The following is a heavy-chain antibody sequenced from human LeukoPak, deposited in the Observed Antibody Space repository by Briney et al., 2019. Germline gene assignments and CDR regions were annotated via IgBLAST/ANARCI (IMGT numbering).Heavy chain of an antibody. V-gene: IGHV4-4*07. D-gene: IGHD4-23*01. CDR1: GGSINSYY. J-gene: IGHJ4*02. CDR3: ARGGKATVVTM. Sequence: SETLSLTRTVSGGSINSYYWSWIRQPAGKGLEWIGRIYSSGSTNYNPSLKSRVSMSVDTSKNQFSLKLTSATAADTAVYYCARGGKATVVTMWGQGILVTVSS. CDR2: IYSSGST.